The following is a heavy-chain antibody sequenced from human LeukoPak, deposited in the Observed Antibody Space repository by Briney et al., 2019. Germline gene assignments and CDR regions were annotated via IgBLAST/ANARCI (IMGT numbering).Heavy chain of an antibody. CDR3: AESQYYYGSGSYYKVSFDN. Sequence: GGSLRLSCAASGFTFSDYYMSWIRQAPGKGLEWISYITSSSSDTNYADSVKGRFTISRDNAKKSLYLQMNSLRAEDTAVYYCAESQYYYGSGSYYKVSFDNWGQGTLVTVSS. J-gene: IGHJ4*02. D-gene: IGHD3-10*01. CDR1: GFTFSDYY. CDR2: ITSSSSDT. V-gene: IGHV3-11*03.